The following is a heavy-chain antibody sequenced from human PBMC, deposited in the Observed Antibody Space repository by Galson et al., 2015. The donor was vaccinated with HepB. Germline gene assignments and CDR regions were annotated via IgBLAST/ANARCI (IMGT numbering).Heavy chain of an antibody. V-gene: IGHV3-23*01. CDR3: AKDGGETSRTDDYYYYYGMDF. Sequence: SLRLSCAASGFTFSSYAMSWVRQAPGKGLEWVSAISGSGGSTYYADSVKGRFTISRDNSKNTLYLQMNSLRAEDTAVYYCAKDGGETSRTDDYYYYYGMDFWGQGTTVTVSS. CDR2: ISGSGGST. J-gene: IGHJ6*02. D-gene: IGHD3-16*01. CDR1: GFTFSSYA.